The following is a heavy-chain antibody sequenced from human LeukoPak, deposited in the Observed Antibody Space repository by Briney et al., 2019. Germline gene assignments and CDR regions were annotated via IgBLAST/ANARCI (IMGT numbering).Heavy chain of an antibody. CDR1: GYSFSTYW. CDR3: ARPNDSRSSEAFKI. Sequence: GESLKISCQGSGYSFSTYWIGWVRQMPGKGLEVMGIMYPGDSEIRYSPSFQGQVTISADNSINTAYLQWSNLKASDTAIYYCARPNDSRSSEAFKIWGQGTLVTVTS. D-gene: IGHD6-13*01. CDR2: MYPGDSEI. V-gene: IGHV5-51*01. J-gene: IGHJ3*02.